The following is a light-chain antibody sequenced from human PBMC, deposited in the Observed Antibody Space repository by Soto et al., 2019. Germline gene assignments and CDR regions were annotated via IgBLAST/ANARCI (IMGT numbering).Light chain of an antibody. J-gene: IGLJ1*01. CDR1: SSDVGGYNY. Sequence: QSSLTQPASVSGSPWQSIALSCPGTSSDVGGYNYVSWYQQHPGKAPKLMIYDVNNRPSGVSNRFSGSKSGNTASLTISGLQAEDEADYYCCSYTTSSTYVFGTGTKVTVL. V-gene: IGLV2-14*03. CDR3: CSYTTSSTYV. CDR2: DVN.